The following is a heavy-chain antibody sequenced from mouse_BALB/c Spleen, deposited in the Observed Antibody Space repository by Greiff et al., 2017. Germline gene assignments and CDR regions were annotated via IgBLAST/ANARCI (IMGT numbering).Heavy chain of an antibody. Sequence: EVQLQQSGTVLARPGASVKMSCKASGYTFTSYWMHWVKQRPGQGLEWIGAIYPGNSDTSYNQKFTGKAKLTAVTSTSTAYMELSSLTNEDSAVYYCTSGYPYAMDYWGQGTSVTVSS. CDR2: IYPGNSDT. V-gene: IGHV1-5*01. CDR1: GYTFTSYW. CDR3: TSGYPYAMDY. J-gene: IGHJ4*01.